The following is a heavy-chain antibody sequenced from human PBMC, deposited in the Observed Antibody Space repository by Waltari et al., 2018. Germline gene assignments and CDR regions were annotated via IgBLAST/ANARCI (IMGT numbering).Heavy chain of an antibody. Sequence: QVQLQESGPGLVKPSETLSLTCTVSGGSISSHYWSWIRQPPGKGLEWIGYIYYSGSTNYNPSLKSRVTISVDTSKNQFSLKLSSVTAADTAVYYCARDGGSGGSCYFDYWGQETLVTVSS. J-gene: IGHJ4*02. D-gene: IGHD2-15*01. CDR2: IYYSGST. V-gene: IGHV4-59*11. CDR3: ARDGGSGGSCYFDY. CDR1: GGSISSHY.